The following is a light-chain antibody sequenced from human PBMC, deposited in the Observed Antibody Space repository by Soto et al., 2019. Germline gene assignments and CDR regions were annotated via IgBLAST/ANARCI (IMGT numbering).Light chain of an antibody. CDR3: QQYSSYALT. CDR2: DGS. V-gene: IGKV1-5*01. CDR1: QSISSY. J-gene: IGKJ4*01. Sequence: DIQMTQSPSTLSASVGDRVTIACRASQSISSYLAWYQRTPGKPPKLLIYDGSNLETGVPSRLSCSGSATEFTRTISSLQPDDFATYYCQQYSSYALTFGGGTKVEI.